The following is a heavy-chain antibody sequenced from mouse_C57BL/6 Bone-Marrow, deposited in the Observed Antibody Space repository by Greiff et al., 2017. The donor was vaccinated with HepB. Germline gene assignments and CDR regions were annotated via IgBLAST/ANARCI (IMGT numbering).Heavy chain of an antibody. CDR3: ARHYGNYGFAY. D-gene: IGHD2-1*01. V-gene: IGHV5-15*01. J-gene: IGHJ3*01. Sequence: DVQLQESGGGLVQPGGSLKLSCAASGFTFSDYGMAWVRQAPRKGPEWVAFISNLAYSIYYADTVTGRFTISRENAKNTLYLEMSSLRSEDTAMYYCARHYGNYGFAYWGQGTLVTVSA. CDR1: GFTFSDYG. CDR2: ISNLAYSI.